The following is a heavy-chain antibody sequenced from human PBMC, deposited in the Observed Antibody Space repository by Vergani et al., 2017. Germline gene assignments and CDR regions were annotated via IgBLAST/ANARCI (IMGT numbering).Heavy chain of an antibody. J-gene: IGHJ1*01. CDR1: GFTFSSYG. CDR2: ISYDGSNN. D-gene: IGHD2-15*01. CDR3: AKEPSPRYCSGGSCYSFQH. V-gene: IGHV3-30*18. Sequence: QVQLVESGGGVVQPGRSLRLSCAASGFTFSSYGMHWVRQAPGKGLEWVAVISYDGSNNYYADSVKGRFTISRDNSKNTLYLQMNSLRAEDTAVYYCAKEPSPRYCSGGSCYSFQHWGQGTLVTVSS.